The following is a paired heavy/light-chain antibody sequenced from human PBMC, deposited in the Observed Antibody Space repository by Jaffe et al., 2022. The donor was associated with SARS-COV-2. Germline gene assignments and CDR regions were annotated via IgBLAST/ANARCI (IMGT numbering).Light chain of an antibody. CDR3: SSYAGSNSYV. CDR1: SSDVGGYNY. V-gene: IGLV2-8*01. J-gene: IGLJ1*01. CDR2: EVS. Sequence: QSALTQPPSASGSPGQSVTISCTGTSSDVGGYNYVSWYQQHPGKAPKLMIYEVSKRPSGVPDRFSGSKSGNTASLTVSGLQAEDEADYYCSSYAGSNSYVFGIGTKVTVL.
Heavy chain of an antibody. D-gene: IGHD5-18*01. J-gene: IGHJ3*02. CDR3: AKRAVDTAAFDI. V-gene: IGHV3-23*04. Sequence: EVQLVESGGGLVQPGGSLRLSCAASGFIFSSYVMSWVRQAPGKGPEWVSGISGSGGSTYYADSVKGRFTISRDNSKKTLYLQMNSLRAEDTAVYYCAKRAVDTAAFDIWGQGTVVTVSS. CDR1: GFIFSSYV. CDR2: ISGSGGST.